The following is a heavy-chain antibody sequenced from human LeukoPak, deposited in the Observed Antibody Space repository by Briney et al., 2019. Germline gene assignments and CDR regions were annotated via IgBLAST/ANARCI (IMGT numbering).Heavy chain of an antibody. CDR2: ISYDGSNK. D-gene: IGHD3-9*01. Sequence: GRSLRLSCAASGFTFSSYGMHWVRQAPGKGLEWVAVISYDGSNKYYADSVKGRFTISRDNSKNTLYLQMNSLRAEDTAVYYCAKDSNYDILTGPDAFDIWGQGTMVTVSS. CDR3: AKDSNYDILTGPDAFDI. V-gene: IGHV3-30*18. CDR1: GFTFSSYG. J-gene: IGHJ3*02.